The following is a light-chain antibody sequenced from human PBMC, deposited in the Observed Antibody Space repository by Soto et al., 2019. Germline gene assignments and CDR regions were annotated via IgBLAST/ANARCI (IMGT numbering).Light chain of an antibody. V-gene: IGLV2-14*01. J-gene: IGLJ1*01. CDR1: SSDVGGYNS. CDR2: DVS. Sequence: QSVLNQPASVSGSPGQSVTISRTGTSSDVGGYNSVSWYQQHPGKAPKLMIYDVSNRPSGVSNRFSGSKSGNTASLTISGLQAEDEADYYCSSYTSSSTLVFGTGTKVTVL. CDR3: SSYTSSSTLV.